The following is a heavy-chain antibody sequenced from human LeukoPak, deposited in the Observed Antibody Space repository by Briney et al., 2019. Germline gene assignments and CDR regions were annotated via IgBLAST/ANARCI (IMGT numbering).Heavy chain of an antibody. J-gene: IGHJ4*02. V-gene: IGHV3-9*01. CDR2: ISWNSGSI. Sequence: GGSLRLSCAASGFTFDDYAMHWVRQAPGKGLEWVSGISWNSGSIGYADSVKGRFTISRDNAKSSLYLQMNSLRAEDTALYYCAKDSSGSGWYYFDYWGQGTLVTVSS. CDR3: AKDSSGSGWYYFDY. CDR1: GFTFDDYA. D-gene: IGHD6-19*01.